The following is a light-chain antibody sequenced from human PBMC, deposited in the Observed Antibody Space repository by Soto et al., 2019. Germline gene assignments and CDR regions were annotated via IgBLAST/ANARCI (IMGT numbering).Light chain of an antibody. J-gene: IGLJ1*01. CDR1: SSDIGGYNY. V-gene: IGLV2-14*01. CDR3: SSYTSSSTYV. Sequence: QSALTQPASVSGSPGQSITISCTGTSSDIGGYNYVSWFQQHPGKAPQLMIYEVYYRPSGVSNRFSGSKSGNTASLTISGLQAEDEADYYCSSYTSSSTYVFGTGTKLTVL. CDR2: EVY.